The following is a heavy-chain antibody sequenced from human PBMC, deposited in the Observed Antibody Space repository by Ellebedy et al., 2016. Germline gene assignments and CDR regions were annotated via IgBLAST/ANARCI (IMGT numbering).Heavy chain of an antibody. J-gene: IGHJ1*01. Sequence: GESLKISCTASGFTFSRYWMSWVRQAPGKGLEWVARIKNDGSEKNYVDSVNGRFTISRDNAKNSVYLQMNGLRVEDTAVYYCARSLQWGQGTLVTVSS. CDR2: IKNDGSEK. CDR1: GFTFSRYW. D-gene: IGHD3-10*01. CDR3: ARSLQ. V-gene: IGHV3-7*03.